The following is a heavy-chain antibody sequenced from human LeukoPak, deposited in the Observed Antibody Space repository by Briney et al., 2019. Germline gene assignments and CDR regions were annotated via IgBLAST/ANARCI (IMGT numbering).Heavy chain of an antibody. CDR3: AKSIGPWIAAAVEECFDP. CDR1: GFTFSSYG. J-gene: IGHJ5*02. Sequence: TGGSLRLSCAAFGFTFSSYGMHWVRQAPGKGLEWVAVISYDGSNKYYADSVKGRFTISRDNSKNTLYLQMNSLRAEDTAVYYCAKSIGPWIAAAVEECFDPWGQGTLVTVSS. V-gene: IGHV3-30*18. CDR2: ISYDGSNK. D-gene: IGHD6-13*01.